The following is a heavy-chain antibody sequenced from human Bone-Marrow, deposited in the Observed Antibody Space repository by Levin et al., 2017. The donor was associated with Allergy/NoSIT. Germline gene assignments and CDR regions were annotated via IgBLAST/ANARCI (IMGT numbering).Heavy chain of an antibody. V-gene: IGHV4-38-2*01. J-gene: IGHJ4*02. CDR2: IFHSGST. CDR1: KYSISSGYY. CDR3: ARGGAVLNSGAIDH. D-gene: IGHD4/OR15-4a*01. Sequence: SETLSLTCAVSKYSISSGYYWTWIRQPPGRGLEWIGNIFHSGSTDYTTSLKSRVTISVDTSKNEFSLKLSSVTAADTAVYYCARGGAVLNSGAIDHWGQGTLVTVSS.